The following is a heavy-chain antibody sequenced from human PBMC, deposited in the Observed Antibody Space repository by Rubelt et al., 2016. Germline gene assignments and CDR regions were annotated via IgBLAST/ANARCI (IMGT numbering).Heavy chain of an antibody. CDR1: GGSISSSSYY. J-gene: IGHJ4*02. V-gene: IGHV4-39*07. CDR2: IYFSGGT. Sequence: QLQLQESGPGLVKPSETLSLTCTVSGGSISSSSYYWGWIRQPPGQGLEWIGSIYFSGGTYYNPSLKSRVTISVDTSKNQFSLKLSSVTAADTAVYYCASWLIYGDYIDYWGQGTLVTVSS. D-gene: IGHD4-17*01. CDR3: ASWLIYGDYIDY.